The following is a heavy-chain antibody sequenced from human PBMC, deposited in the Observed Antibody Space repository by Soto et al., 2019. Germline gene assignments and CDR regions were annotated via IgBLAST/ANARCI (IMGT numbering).Heavy chain of an antibody. CDR2: IWYDGSST. V-gene: IGHV3-33*01. D-gene: IGHD2-15*01. J-gene: IGHJ4*02. Sequence: QVQLVESGGGVVQPGRSLRLSCAASGFTFSNYGMHWVRQAPGKGLEWVAVIWYDGSSTYYADSVKGRFTISRDNSKNTLAVQMNSLRAEDTAVYYCGRIQRGGKQVGGFDFWGQGTLVTVSS. CDR3: GRIQRGGKQVGGFDF. CDR1: GFTFSNYG.